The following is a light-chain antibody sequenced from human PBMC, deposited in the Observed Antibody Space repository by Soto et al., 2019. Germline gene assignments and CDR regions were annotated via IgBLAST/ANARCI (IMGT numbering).Light chain of an antibody. CDR2: EVS. CDR3: SSYAGSVNVI. J-gene: IGLJ2*01. CDR1: SRDVGGYDY. V-gene: IGLV2-8*01. Sequence: QAVVTQPRSVSGSPGQSVTISCTGTSRDVGGYDYVSWYQQHPGKAPKLMISEVSKRPSGVPDRFSGSKSGNTASLTVSGLQAEDEADYYCSSYAGSVNVIFGGGTKLTVL.